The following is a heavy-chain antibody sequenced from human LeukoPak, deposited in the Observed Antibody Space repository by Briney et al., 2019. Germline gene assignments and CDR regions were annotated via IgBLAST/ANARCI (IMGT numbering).Heavy chain of an antibody. V-gene: IGHV1-69*05. CDR2: IIPIFGTA. J-gene: IGHJ4*02. CDR3: ARDIAAAGPFDY. Sequence: GDSVKVSCKASGGTFSSYAISWVRQAPGQGLEWMGGIIPIFGTANYAQKFQGRVTITTDESTSTAYMELSSLRSEDTAVYYCARDIAAAGPFDYWGQGTLVTVSS. D-gene: IGHD6-13*01. CDR1: GGTFSSYA.